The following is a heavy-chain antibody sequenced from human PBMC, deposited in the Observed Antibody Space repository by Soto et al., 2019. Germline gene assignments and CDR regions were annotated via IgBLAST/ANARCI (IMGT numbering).Heavy chain of an antibody. CDR1: GFTFSSYS. CDR3: ARESSDRYYDSSGYYYFDY. Sequence: GGSLRLSCEASGFTFSSYSMNWVRKAPGKGLEGVSSISSSSSYIYYADSVKGRFTISRDNAKNSLYLQMNSLRAEDTAVYYCARESSDRYYDSSGYYYFDYWGQGTLVTVSS. D-gene: IGHD3-22*01. CDR2: ISSSSSYI. J-gene: IGHJ4*02. V-gene: IGHV3-21*01.